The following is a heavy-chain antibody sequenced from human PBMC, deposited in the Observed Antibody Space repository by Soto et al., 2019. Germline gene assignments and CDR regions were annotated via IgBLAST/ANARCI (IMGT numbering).Heavy chain of an antibody. CDR1: GFSFNSYG. J-gene: IGHJ4*02. CDR3: AKTGVSVVRGVPQGFDY. CDR2: ISYDGTKK. V-gene: IGHV3-30*18. Sequence: GGSLRLSCAASGFSFNSYGMHWVRQAPGKGLEWVAFISYDGTKKFYGDSVKGRFTISRDNSKSTLYLQMNSLRPEDTAVYYCAKTGVSVVRGVPQGFDYWGQGTLVTVSS. D-gene: IGHD3-10*01.